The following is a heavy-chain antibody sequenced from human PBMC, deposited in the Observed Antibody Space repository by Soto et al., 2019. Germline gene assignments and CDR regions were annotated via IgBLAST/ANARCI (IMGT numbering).Heavy chain of an antibody. V-gene: IGHV4-34*01. J-gene: IGHJ4*02. CDR3: ARTPDQ. CDR1: GGSLSGYY. D-gene: IGHD2-15*01. Sequence: ETLSLTCAVYGGSLSGYYWSWIRQSPGKGLEWIGQINHSGSANYHPSLKSRVTIFLHTSGNEFSLELSSVTAADTAVYYCARTPDQWGQGTLVTVSS. CDR2: INHSGSA.